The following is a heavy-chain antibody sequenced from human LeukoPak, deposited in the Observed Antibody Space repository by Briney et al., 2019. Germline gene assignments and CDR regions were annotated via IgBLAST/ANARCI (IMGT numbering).Heavy chain of an antibody. CDR2: ISSSGSTI. Sequence: LSCXXXGFTXXDYYMSWIRQAPGKGLEWVSYISSSGSTIYYADSVKGRFTISRDNAKNSLYLQMNSLRAEDTAVYYCARDPLYGDYAGWFDPWGQGTLVTVSS. J-gene: IGHJ5*02. CDR3: ARDPLYGDYAGWFDP. D-gene: IGHD4-17*01. CDR1: GFTXXDYY. V-gene: IGHV3-11*01.